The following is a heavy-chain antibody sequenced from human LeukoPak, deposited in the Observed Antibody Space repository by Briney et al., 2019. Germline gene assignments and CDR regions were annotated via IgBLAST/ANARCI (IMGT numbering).Heavy chain of an antibody. Sequence: GGSLRLSCAASGFTFSSYWMSWVRQAPGKGLEWVTNIKQDGSEKYYVDSVKGRFTISRDNAKNSLYLQMNSLRAEDTAVYYCARARTGDLSDYWGQGTLVTVSS. D-gene: IGHD7-27*01. CDR3: ARARTGDLSDY. V-gene: IGHV3-7*01. CDR2: IKQDGSEK. CDR1: GFTFSSYW. J-gene: IGHJ4*02.